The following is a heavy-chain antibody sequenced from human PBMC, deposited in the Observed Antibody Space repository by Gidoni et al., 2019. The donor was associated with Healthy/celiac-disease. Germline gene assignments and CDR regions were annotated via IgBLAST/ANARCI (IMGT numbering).Heavy chain of an antibody. J-gene: IGHJ4*02. CDR3: ARDESEMNDY. CDR2: INWNCCST. CDR1: GFNFDDYV. V-gene: IGHV3-20*04. Sequence: EVQLVESGGGVVRTGGSLRLSCAATGFNFDDYVMSWVGKVQGKWMGWVSGINWNCCSTGYADSVKGRFTISRDNAKNSLYLQMNSLRAEDTALYYCARDESEMNDYWGQGTLVTVSS.